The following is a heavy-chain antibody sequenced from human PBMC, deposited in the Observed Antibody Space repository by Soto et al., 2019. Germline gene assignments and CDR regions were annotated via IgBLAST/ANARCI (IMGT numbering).Heavy chain of an antibody. D-gene: IGHD5-18*01. V-gene: IGHV2-5*02. CDR3: AHSRGDTAMAYYYYYGMDV. CDR2: IYWDDDK. J-gene: IGHJ6*04. CDR1: GFSLSTSGVG. Sequence: QITLKESGPTLVKPTQTPTLTCPFSGFSLSTSGVGVRRIRQPPGKALEWLALIYWDDDKRYSPSLKSRLTITKVTVKNQVVLTMTNLDPVDTATYYCAHSRGDTAMAYYYYYGMDVWGEGTKVTVSS.